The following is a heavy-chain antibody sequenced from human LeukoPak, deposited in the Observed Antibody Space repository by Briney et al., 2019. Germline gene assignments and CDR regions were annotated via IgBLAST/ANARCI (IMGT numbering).Heavy chain of an antibody. J-gene: IGHJ4*02. CDR1: GFTFDDYA. V-gene: IGHV3-9*01. D-gene: IGHD3-22*01. CDR3: AKDKGSSGSMYYFDY. CDR2: ISWNSGSI. Sequence: PGGSLRLSCAASGFTFDDYAMHWVRQAPGKGLEWVSGISWNSGSIGYADSVKGRFTISRDNAKNSLYLQMNSLRAEDTALYYCAKDKGSSGSMYYFDYWGQGTLVTVSS.